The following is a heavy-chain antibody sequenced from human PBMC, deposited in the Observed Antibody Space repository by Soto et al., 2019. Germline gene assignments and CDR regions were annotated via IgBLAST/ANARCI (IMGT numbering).Heavy chain of an antibody. Sequence: PSETLSLTCAVYGGSFSGYYWSWIRQPPGKGLEWIGEINHSGSTNYNPSLKSRVTISVDTSKNQFSLKLSSVTAADTAVYYCARNDLALAGYVGWFDPWGQGTLVT. V-gene: IGHV4-34*01. CDR3: ARNDLALAGYVGWFDP. J-gene: IGHJ5*02. CDR2: INHSGST. CDR1: GGSFSGYY. D-gene: IGHD6-19*01.